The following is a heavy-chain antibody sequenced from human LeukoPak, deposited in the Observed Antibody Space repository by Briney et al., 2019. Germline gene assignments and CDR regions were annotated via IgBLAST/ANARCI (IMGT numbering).Heavy chain of an antibody. Sequence: GGSLRLSCAASGFTFTNYGMHWVRQAPGKGLEWVSFIRYDGSNKYYADSVKGRFTISRDTSKRMLYLQMSSLRAEDTAIYYCARARGSGSYYGHDYYYYHYMDVWGKGTTVTVSS. CDR2: IRYDGSNK. J-gene: IGHJ6*03. CDR3: ARARGSGSYYGHDYYYYHYMDV. CDR1: GFTFTNYG. D-gene: IGHD3-10*01. V-gene: IGHV3-30*02.